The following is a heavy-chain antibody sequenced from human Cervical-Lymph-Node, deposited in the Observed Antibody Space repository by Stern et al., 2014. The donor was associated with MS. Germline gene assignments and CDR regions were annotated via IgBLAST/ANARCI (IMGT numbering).Heavy chain of an antibody. CDR1: GGSFSDYH. CDR2: GTQSGRT. J-gene: IGHJ4*02. CDR3: ARGKSKLDY. V-gene: IGHV4-34*01. Sequence: QVQLQQWGAGQLEPSETLSLTCAVYGGSFSDYHWTWIRQSPGKGLEWIGDGTQSGRTNYNPSLKSRVTISEDTSKKQISLKLISMTAADTAVYYCARGKSKLDYWGQGTLVTISS.